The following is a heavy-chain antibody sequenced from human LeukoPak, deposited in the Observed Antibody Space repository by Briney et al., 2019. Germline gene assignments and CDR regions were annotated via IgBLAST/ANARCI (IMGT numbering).Heavy chain of an antibody. CDR3: ARYYYDSSGYYEDY. D-gene: IGHD3-22*01. CDR1: GGSLSSYY. CDR2: IYYSGST. Sequence: PSETLSLTCTVSGGSLSSYYWSWIRQPPGEGLEWIGYIYYSGSTNYNPSLKSRVTISVDTSKNQFSLKLSSVTAADTAVYYCARYYYDSSGYYEDYWGQGTLVTVSS. V-gene: IGHV4-59*01. J-gene: IGHJ4*02.